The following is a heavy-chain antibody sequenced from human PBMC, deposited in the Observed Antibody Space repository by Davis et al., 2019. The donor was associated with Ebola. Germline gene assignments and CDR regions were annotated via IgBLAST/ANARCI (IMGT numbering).Heavy chain of an antibody. J-gene: IGHJ4*02. CDR1: GFTLSNYA. D-gene: IGHD5-12*01. V-gene: IGHV3-30*04. Sequence: GGSLRLSCAASGFTLSNYAIHWVRQAPGKGLEWVAVISSDGHNKYYADSVEGRFTISRDNSKNTLYLQLSSLRPEDTAVYYCAREGYTGYVRISGSYYADYWGQGTLVTVSS. CDR3: AREGYTGYVRISGSYYADY. CDR2: ISSDGHNK.